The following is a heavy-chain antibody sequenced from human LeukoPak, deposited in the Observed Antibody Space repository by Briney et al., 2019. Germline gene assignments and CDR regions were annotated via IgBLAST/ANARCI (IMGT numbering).Heavy chain of an antibody. V-gene: IGHV3-30*04. Sequence: GRSLRLSCAASGFTFSSYAMHWVRPAPGKGLEWVAVISYDGSNKYYADSVKGRFTISRDNSKNTLYLQMNSLRAEDTAVYYCARDNMVRGVIIYYYYGMDVWGKGTTVTVSS. CDR3: ARDNMVRGVIIYYYYGMDV. CDR2: ISYDGSNK. J-gene: IGHJ6*04. CDR1: GFTFSSYA. D-gene: IGHD3-10*01.